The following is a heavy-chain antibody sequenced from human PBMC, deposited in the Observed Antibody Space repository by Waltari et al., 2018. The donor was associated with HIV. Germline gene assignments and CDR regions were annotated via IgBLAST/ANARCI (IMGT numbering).Heavy chain of an antibody. Sequence: EVQLVESGGGLIETGGSLRLSCAGSGLTVRCNYMSWVRQAPGKGLEWVSVIYSGGSRYYADSVKGRFTISRDNSKNTLSLHMNSLGPEDTAVYYCARDPRSSGYYGMDVWGQGTTVTVSS. CDR2: IYSGGSR. CDR1: GLTVRCNY. V-gene: IGHV3-53*01. D-gene: IGHD1-26*01. J-gene: IGHJ6*02. CDR3: ARDPRSSGYYGMDV.